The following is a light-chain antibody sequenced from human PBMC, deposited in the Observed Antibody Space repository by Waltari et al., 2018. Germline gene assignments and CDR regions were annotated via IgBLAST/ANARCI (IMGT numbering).Light chain of an antibody. CDR2: EGS. CDR3: CSYAGSRGVV. Sequence: QSALTQPASVSGSPGQSITISCTGTSSDVGSYNLVSWYQQHPGKAPKLMVYEGSKGPSGVSNRFSCPKSGHTASLTISGLQAEDEADYYCCSYAGSRGVVFGGGTKLTVL. CDR1: SSDVGSYNL. V-gene: IGLV2-23*01. J-gene: IGLJ2*01.